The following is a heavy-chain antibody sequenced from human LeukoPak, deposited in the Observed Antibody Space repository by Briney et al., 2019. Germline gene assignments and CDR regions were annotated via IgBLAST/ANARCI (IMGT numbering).Heavy chain of an antibody. CDR1: GFTFSSYA. V-gene: IGHV3-23*01. CDR3: AKDRRIGYSSGWAFDY. Sequence: HPGGSLRLSCAASGFTFSSYAMSWVRQAPGKGLEWVSAISGSGGSTYYADSVKGRFTISRDNSKNTLYLQMNSLRAEDTAVYYCAKDRRIGYSSGWAFDYWGQGTLVTVSS. CDR2: ISGSGGST. J-gene: IGHJ4*02. D-gene: IGHD6-19*01.